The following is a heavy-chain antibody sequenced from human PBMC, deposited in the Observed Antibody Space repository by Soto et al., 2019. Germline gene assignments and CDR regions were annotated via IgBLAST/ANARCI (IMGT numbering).Heavy chain of an antibody. CDR1: GIPFSSTY. CDR2: ISSSSSYI. V-gene: IGHV3-21*01. J-gene: IGHJ4*02. CDR3: ARDGIAVAGDDY. D-gene: IGHD6-19*01. Sequence: GGSLRLSCAASGIPFSSTYMNWVRQAPGKGLEWVSSISSSSSYIYYADSVKGRFTISRDNAKNSLYLQMNSLRAEDTAVYYCARDGIAVAGDDYWGQGTLVTVSS.